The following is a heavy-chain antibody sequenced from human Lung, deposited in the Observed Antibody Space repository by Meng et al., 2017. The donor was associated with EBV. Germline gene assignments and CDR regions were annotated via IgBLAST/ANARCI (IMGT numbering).Heavy chain of an antibody. J-gene: IGHJ4*02. D-gene: IGHD4-23*01. V-gene: IGHV3-30*18. CDR3: AKGKPVDY. Sequence: QVRLSGSWVGVFQPGRSLSLSCVASGFAFSDSGMHWVRQAPGKGLEWVAVIFYDGSMKYYGDSVRGRFTISRDNPKNTVYLQMNGLRTEDTALYYCAKGKPVDYWGRGTLVTVSS. CDR2: IFYDGSMK. CDR1: GFAFSDSG.